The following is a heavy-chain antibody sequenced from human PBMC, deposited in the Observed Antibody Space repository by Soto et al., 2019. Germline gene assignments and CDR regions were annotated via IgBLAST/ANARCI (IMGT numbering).Heavy chain of an antibody. CDR3: ANEADMSVGYGMDV. Sequence: VQLLESGGGLVQPGGSLRLSRAASGFTFSNYAVTWVRQVPGKGVERVSSISGSGSSTYYANFVKDRFPISRDNSENTLYLEMSCLKEADTAVYYCANEADMSVGYGMDVWGQGTTVTVSS. CDR2: ISGSGSST. CDR1: GFTFSNYA. D-gene: IGHD3-16*01. V-gene: IGHV3-23*01. J-gene: IGHJ6*02.